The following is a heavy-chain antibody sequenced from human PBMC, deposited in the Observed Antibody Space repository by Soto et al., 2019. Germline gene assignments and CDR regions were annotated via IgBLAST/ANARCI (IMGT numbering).Heavy chain of an antibody. CDR3: ASGYCTNGVCYTDYFDY. Sequence: SVKVSCKASGGTFSSYAISWVRQAPGQGLEWMGGIIPIFGTANYAQKFQGRVTITADESTSTAYMELSSLRSEDTAVYYCASGYCTNGVCYTDYFDYCGQGPPVTVYS. CDR1: GGTFSSYA. V-gene: IGHV1-69*13. J-gene: IGHJ4*02. D-gene: IGHD2-8*01. CDR2: IIPIFGTA.